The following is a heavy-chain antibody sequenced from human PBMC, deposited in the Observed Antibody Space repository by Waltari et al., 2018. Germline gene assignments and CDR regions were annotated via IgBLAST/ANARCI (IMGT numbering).Heavy chain of an antibody. V-gene: IGHV5-51*01. Sequence: EVQLVQSGAEVKKPGESLQISCQGSGYIFSDYWIGWVRQMPGKGLECMGFIYPTTSATRYNPALQGQVTISVDTSTNTAYLQWGSLKASDTAMYYCVRRDYRSSAGSWWGQGTQVT. CDR3: VRRDYRSSAGSW. D-gene: IGHD6-19*01. CDR1: GYIFSDYW. J-gene: IGHJ4*02. CDR2: IYPTTSAT.